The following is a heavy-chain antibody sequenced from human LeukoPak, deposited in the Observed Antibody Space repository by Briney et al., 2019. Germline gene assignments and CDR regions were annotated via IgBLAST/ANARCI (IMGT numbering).Heavy chain of an antibody. V-gene: IGHV1-2*06. Sequence: GVSVKVSCKASGYTFTGYYMHWVRQAPGQGLEWMGRINPNSGGINYAQKFQGRVTMTRDTSISTAYMELSRLRSDDTAVYYCARVSLTGYYLSWGQGTLLTVSS. CDR3: ARVSLTGYYLS. CDR2: INPNSGGI. D-gene: IGHD3-9*01. J-gene: IGHJ5*02. CDR1: GYTFTGYY.